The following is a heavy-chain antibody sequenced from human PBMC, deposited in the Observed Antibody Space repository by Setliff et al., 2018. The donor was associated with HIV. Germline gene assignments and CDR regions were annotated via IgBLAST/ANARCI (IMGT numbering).Heavy chain of an antibody. CDR2: IYYSGST. V-gene: IGHV4-59*08. Sequence: SETLSLTCTVSGASISSYYWSWIRQPPGKGLEWIGYIYYSGSTNYNPSLKSRVTIGVDTSKNQFSLKLTSVTAADAAVYYCARRRPPPSGLYSAYYMDVWGTGTTVTVSS. D-gene: IGHD1-26*01. CDR3: ARRRPPPSGLYSAYYMDV. J-gene: IGHJ6*03. CDR1: GASISSYY.